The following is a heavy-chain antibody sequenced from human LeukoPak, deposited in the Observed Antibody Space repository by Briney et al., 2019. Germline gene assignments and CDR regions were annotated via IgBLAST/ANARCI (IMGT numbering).Heavy chain of an antibody. Sequence: GGSLRLSCKASGGTFNSYTMNWVRQAPGKGLEWVATISRGSTYRYYADSVKGRFTISRDNAANSPFLQLSSLRAEDTALYYCARDYERRDGFSLYFFDYWGRGTPVTVSS. CDR3: ARDYERRDGFSLYFFDY. J-gene: IGHJ4*02. D-gene: IGHD5-24*01. V-gene: IGHV3-21*01. CDR2: ISRGSTYR. CDR1: GGTFNSYT.